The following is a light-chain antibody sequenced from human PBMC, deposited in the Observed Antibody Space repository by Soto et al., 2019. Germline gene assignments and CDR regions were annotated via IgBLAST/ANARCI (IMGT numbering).Light chain of an antibody. Sequence: QSALTQPASVSGAPGQAITVSCTGTSSDVGGYDYVSWYQQHPGNAPKLLISDVTNRPSGVSNRFSGSKSGNTASLTISGLQTEDEADYYCTSYTSSSTYVFGTGTKVTVL. J-gene: IGLJ1*01. CDR2: DVT. CDR3: TSYTSSSTYV. CDR1: SSDVGGYDY. V-gene: IGLV2-14*01.